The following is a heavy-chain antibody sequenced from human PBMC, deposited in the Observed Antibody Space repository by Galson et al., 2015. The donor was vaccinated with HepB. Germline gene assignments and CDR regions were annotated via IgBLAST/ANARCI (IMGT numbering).Heavy chain of an antibody. Sequence: SLRLSCAASGFTFDDYAMHWVRQAPGKGLEWVSGISWNSGSIGYADSVKGRFTISRDNAKNSLYLQMNSLRAEDTALYYCAKDMGGGGGYDWEQFDYWGQGTLVTVSS. J-gene: IGHJ4*02. CDR1: GFTFDDYA. CDR3: AKDMGGGGGYDWEQFDY. CDR2: ISWNSGSI. D-gene: IGHD5-12*01. V-gene: IGHV3-9*01.